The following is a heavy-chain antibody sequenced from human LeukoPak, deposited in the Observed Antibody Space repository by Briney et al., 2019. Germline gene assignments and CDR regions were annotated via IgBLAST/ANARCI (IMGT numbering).Heavy chain of an antibody. CDR2: INPNSGGT. CDR1: GYTFTGYH. D-gene: IGHD2/OR15-2a*01. Sequence: ASVKVSFKASGYTFTGYHMHWVRQAPGQGLEWMGWINPNSGGTNYAQKFQGRVTMTRDTSISTAYMELSRLRSDDTAVYYCAGLLSDGFDYWGQGTLVTVSS. V-gene: IGHV1-2*02. J-gene: IGHJ4*02. CDR3: AGLLSDGFDY.